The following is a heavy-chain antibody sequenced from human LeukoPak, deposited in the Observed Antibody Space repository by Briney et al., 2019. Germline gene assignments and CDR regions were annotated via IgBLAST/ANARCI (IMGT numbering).Heavy chain of an antibody. CDR1: GYIFTSYD. J-gene: IGHJ4*02. CDR2: MNPNRGNT. Sequence: ASVKVACKASGYIFTSYDINWVRQATGQGLEWMGWMNPNRGNTGYAQNFQGRVTMTRNTSISTAYMELSSLRSKDTAVYYCARGYYDTNGYYYRLDFWGQGTLLTVSS. V-gene: IGHV1-8*01. CDR3: ARGYYDTNGYYYRLDF. D-gene: IGHD3-22*01.